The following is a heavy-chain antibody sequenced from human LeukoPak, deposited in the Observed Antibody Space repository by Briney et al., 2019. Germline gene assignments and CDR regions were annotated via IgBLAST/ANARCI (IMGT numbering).Heavy chain of an antibody. V-gene: IGHV4-34*01. D-gene: IGHD3-10*01. CDR3: ATSTMVRGVMLFHRRDYMDV. CDR2: INHSGST. Sequence: SETLSLTCAVYGGSFSGYYWSWIRQPPGKGLEWIGEINHSGSTNYNPSLKGRVTISVDTSKNQFSLKLSSVTAADTAVYYCATSTMVRGVMLFHRRDYMDVWGKGTTVTVSS. J-gene: IGHJ6*03. CDR1: GGSFSGYY.